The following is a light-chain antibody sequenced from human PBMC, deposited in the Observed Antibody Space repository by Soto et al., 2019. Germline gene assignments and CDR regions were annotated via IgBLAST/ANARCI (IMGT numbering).Light chain of an antibody. J-gene: IGKJ4*01. Sequence: IVMTQSPDSLAVSLGERASINFKPIQSLLYTSNNKNYLAWFQQKPGQPPRLLIYWASTRESGVPDRFSGSGSGTDFTLTISSLQSEDVAVYYCQQYYSNPELTFGGGTKVDIK. CDR1: QSLLYTSNNKNY. CDR3: QQYYSNPELT. CDR2: WAS. V-gene: IGKV4-1*01.